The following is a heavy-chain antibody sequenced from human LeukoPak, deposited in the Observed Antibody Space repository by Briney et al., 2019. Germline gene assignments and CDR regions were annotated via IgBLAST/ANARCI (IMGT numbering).Heavy chain of an antibody. D-gene: IGHD1-14*01. CDR3: ARTIYDYYGMDV. CDR2: ISWNSGSI. CDR1: GFTFDDYA. Sequence: GGSLRLSCAASGFTFDDYAMHWVRHAPGKGLEWVSGISWNSGSIGYADSVKGRFTISRDNSKNTLYLQMNSLRAEDTAVYYCARTIYDYYGMDVWGQGTTVTVSS. V-gene: IGHV3-9*01. J-gene: IGHJ6*02.